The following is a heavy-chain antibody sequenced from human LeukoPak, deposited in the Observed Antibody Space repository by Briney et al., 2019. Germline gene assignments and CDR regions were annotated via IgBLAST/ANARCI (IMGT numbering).Heavy chain of an antibody. J-gene: IGHJ4*02. Sequence: SQTLSLTCTVSGGSISSGGYYWSWIRQHPGKGLEWIGYIYCSGSTYYNPSLKSRVTISVDTSKNQFSLKLSSVTAADTAVYYWASTPSVACRGGSCYFYWGQGTLVTVSP. CDR2: IYCSGST. D-gene: IGHD2-15*01. CDR1: GGSISSGGYY. V-gene: IGHV4-31*03. CDR3: ASTPSVACRGGSCYFY.